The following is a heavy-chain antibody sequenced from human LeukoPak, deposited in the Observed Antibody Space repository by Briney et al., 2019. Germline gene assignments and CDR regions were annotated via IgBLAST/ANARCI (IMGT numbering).Heavy chain of an antibody. J-gene: IGHJ5*02. D-gene: IGHD6-13*01. V-gene: IGHV1-69*05. Sequence: VNASCKASGGTSSIYAISWVRQAPRRGLEWVGGIIPIVGTVNYAQKFKGRVTITTEESTTTAYTELSSLRSEDTVVYYCARDRLRHGYSSSSWFDPWGNGTLVTAAS. CDR1: GGTSSIYA. CDR3: ARDRLRHGYSSSSWFDP. CDR2: IIPIVGTV.